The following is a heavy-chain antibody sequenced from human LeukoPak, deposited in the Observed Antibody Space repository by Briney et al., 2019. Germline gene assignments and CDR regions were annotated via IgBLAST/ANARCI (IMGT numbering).Heavy chain of an antibody. D-gene: IGHD2-15*01. CDR1: GFTFSSYA. V-gene: IGHV3-30*04. J-gene: IGHJ4*02. Sequence: GGSLRLSCAASGFTFSSYAMHWVRQAPGKGLEWVAVISYDGSNKYYADSVKGRFTISRDNAKNSLFLQMNSLRDEDTAVYYCARSRSGAYWGQGTLVTVSS. CDR3: ARSRSGAY. CDR2: ISYDGSNK.